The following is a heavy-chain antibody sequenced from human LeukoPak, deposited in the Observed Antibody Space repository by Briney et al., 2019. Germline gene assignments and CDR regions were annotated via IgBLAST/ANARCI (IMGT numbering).Heavy chain of an antibody. Sequence: PGGSLRLSCAASGFTFSSYAMSWVRQGPGKGLEWVSAISGSGGSTYSAASVKGRFTISRDNSKNTLYLRMNSLRADDTAVYYCAKLVGDAYGAAFDYWGQGTLVTVSS. V-gene: IGHV3-23*01. J-gene: IGHJ4*02. D-gene: IGHD4-17*01. CDR1: GFTFSSYA. CDR2: ISGSGGST. CDR3: AKLVGDAYGAAFDY.